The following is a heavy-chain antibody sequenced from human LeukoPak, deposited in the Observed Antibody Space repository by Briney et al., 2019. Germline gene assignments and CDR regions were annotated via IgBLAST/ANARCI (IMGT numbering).Heavy chain of an antibody. CDR2: ISGSSSYI. CDR3: ARDFRYEGDY. CDR1: GFKFSSYS. V-gene: IGHV3-21*01. D-gene: IGHD5-12*01. J-gene: IGHJ4*02. Sequence: GGSLRLSCAASGFKFSSYSMNWVRQAPGKGLEWVSSISGSSSYIYYADSVKGRFTVPRDNAKNSLYLQMNSLRVEDTAVYYCARDFRYEGDYWGQGTLVTVSS.